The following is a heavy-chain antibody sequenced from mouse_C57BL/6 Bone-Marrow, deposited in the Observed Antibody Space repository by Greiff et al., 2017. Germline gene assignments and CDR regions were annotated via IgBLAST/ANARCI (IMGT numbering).Heavy chain of an antibody. Sequence: VQLQQSGPVLARPGASVKMSCKTSGYTFTSYWMHWVKQRPGQGLEWIGAIYPGNSDTSYNQKFKGKAKLTAVTSASTAYMELSSLTNEDSAVYYCTNDYYGSSYVGYFDYWGQGTTLTVSS. CDR2: IYPGNSDT. J-gene: IGHJ2*01. CDR1: GYTFTSYW. CDR3: TNDYYGSSYVGYFDY. V-gene: IGHV1-5*01. D-gene: IGHD1-1*01.